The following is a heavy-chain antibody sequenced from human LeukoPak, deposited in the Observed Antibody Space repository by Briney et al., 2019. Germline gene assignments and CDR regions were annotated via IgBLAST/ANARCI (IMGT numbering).Heavy chain of an antibody. CDR2: INSDGSTT. CDR3: ARDRRLWNMDV. J-gene: IGHJ6*03. CDR1: GITFRSYA. Sequence: PGGSLRLSCAASGITFRSYAMHWVRQAPGKGLVWVSRINSDGSTTTYADSVKGRFTISRDNAKNTLYLQMNSLRAEDTAVYYCARDRRLWNMDVWGTGTTVTISS. D-gene: IGHD4/OR15-4a*01. V-gene: IGHV3-74*01.